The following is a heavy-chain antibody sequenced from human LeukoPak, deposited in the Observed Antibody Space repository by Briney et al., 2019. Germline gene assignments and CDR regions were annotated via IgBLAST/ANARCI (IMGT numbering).Heavy chain of an antibody. V-gene: IGHV4-59*01. CDR1: GGSITSYY. CDR2: IHYSGST. CDR3: ARTTEGGYTYGYFYYYYMDV. D-gene: IGHD1-1*01. Sequence: SETLSLTCTVSGGSITSYYWSWIRQPPGKGLEWIGYIHYSGSTNYNPSLKSRVTISVDTSKNQFSLKLSSVTAADTAVYYCARTTEGGYTYGYFYYYYMDVWGKGTTVTISS. J-gene: IGHJ6*03.